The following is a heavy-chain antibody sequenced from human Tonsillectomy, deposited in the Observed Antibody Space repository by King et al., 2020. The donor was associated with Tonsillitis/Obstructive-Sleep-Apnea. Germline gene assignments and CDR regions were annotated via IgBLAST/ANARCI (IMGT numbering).Heavy chain of an antibody. D-gene: IGHD4-17*01. V-gene: IGHV3-53*01. CDR3: VGDTDYDALDI. CDR1: GFNVRTNY. J-gene: IGHJ3*02. Sequence: VQLVESGGGLVQPGGSLTLSCAASGFNVRTNYMSWVRQAPGKGLEWVSVIYDGGTTNYADTVRGRFTISRDNAKNTVSLQMKSLRAEDTARYYCVGDTDYDALDIWGQGTMVTVSS. CDR2: IYDGGTT.